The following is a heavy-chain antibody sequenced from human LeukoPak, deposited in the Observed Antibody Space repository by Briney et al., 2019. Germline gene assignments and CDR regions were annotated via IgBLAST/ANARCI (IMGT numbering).Heavy chain of an antibody. Sequence: SETLSLTCTVSGDSITSGNFYWSWIRQPAGKGLEWIGRIYGSGNTNYSPSLRSRVTISMYTSKNQFSLNLKSVTAADTAMYYCARGWGSTSSNYFDPWGPGTLVTVSS. V-gene: IGHV4-61*02. CDR3: ARGWGSTSSNYFDP. D-gene: IGHD2-2*01. CDR2: IYGSGNT. CDR1: GDSITSGNFY. J-gene: IGHJ5*02.